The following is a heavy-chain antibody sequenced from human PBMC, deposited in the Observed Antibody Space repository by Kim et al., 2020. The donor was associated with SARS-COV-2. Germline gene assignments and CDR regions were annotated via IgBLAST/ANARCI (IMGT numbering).Heavy chain of an antibody. CDR3: ARDEILSQYSSGWYHYYYGMDV. V-gene: IGHV4-59*01. CDR2: IYYSGST. J-gene: IGHJ6*02. CDR1: GGSISSYY. Sequence: SETLSLTCTVSGGSISSYYWSWIRQPPGKGLEWIGYIYYSGSTNYNPSLKSRVTISVDTSKNQFSLKLSSVTAADTAVYYCARDEILSQYSSGWYHYYYGMDVWGQGTTVTVSS. D-gene: IGHD6-19*01.